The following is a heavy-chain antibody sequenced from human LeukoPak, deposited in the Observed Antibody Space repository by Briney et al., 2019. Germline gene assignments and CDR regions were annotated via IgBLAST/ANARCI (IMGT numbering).Heavy chain of an antibody. V-gene: IGHV3-7*01. CDR2: MKQDGSEQ. CDR1: GFTFSSYW. J-gene: IGHJ6*03. D-gene: IGHD6-13*01. Sequence: GGSLRLSCAASGFTFSSYWMSWVRQAPGKGPGWVANMKQDGSEQYYVDSVKGRFNISRDNAKKSLYLAMNSLRAEDTAVYYCARGLSSSWKYYYYCYYMDVWGKGTTVTVSS. CDR3: ARGLSSSWKYYYYCYYMDV.